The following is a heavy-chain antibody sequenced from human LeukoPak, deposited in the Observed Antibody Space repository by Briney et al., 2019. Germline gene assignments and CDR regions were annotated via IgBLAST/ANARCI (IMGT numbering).Heavy chain of an antibody. Sequence: GRSLRLSCAASGFTFSSYGMHWVRQAPGKGLEWVAVIWYDGSNKYYADSVKGRFTISRDNSKNTLYLQMNSLRAEDTAVYYCARDSYSSGYSLGAFDIWGQGTMVTVSS. V-gene: IGHV3-33*01. J-gene: IGHJ3*02. CDR2: IWYDGSNK. D-gene: IGHD3-22*01. CDR1: GFTFSSYG. CDR3: ARDSYSSGYSLGAFDI.